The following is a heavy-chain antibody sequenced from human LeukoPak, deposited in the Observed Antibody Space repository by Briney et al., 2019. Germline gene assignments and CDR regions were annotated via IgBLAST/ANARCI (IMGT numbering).Heavy chain of an antibody. CDR2: IYYSGST. J-gene: IGHJ3*02. CDR3: ARRTTVTKVGAFDI. D-gene: IGHD4-17*01. Sequence: SETLSLTCTVSGGSISSSSYYWGWLRQPPGKGLEWIGSIYYSGSTYYNPSLKSRVTISVDTSKNQFSLKLSSVTAADTAVYYCARRTTVTKVGAFDIWGQGTMVTVSS. V-gene: IGHV4-39*01. CDR1: GGSISSSSYY.